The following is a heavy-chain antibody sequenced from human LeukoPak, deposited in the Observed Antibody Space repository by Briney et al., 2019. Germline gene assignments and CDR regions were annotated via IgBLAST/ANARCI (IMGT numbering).Heavy chain of an antibody. CDR1: GYSVSSNSY. CDR3: ARWLGNGFDV. CDR2: IHHGGNT. V-gene: IGHV4-38-2*02. D-gene: IGHD6-19*01. J-gene: IGHJ3*01. Sequence: SETLSLTCIVSGYSVSSNSYWAWIRQSPGKRLEWIGSIHHGGNTYYNPSLMSRVTMSIDTSMNQCSLTLNSATAADTAIFYCARWLGNGFDVWGQGTVVTVSS.